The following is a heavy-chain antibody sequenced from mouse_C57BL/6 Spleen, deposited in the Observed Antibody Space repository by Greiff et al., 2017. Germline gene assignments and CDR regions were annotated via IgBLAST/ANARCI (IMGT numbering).Heavy chain of an antibody. V-gene: IGHV1-82*01. CDR3: ARSIPPITTVGYFDV. CDR1: GYAFSSSW. J-gene: IGHJ1*03. Sequence: VQGVESGPELVKPGASVKISCKASGYAFSSSWMNWVKQRPGKGLEWIGRIYPGDGDTNYNGKFKGKATLTADKSSSTAYMQLSSLTSEDSAVYFCARSIPPITTVGYFDVWGTGTTVTVSS. CDR2: IYPGDGDT. D-gene: IGHD1-1*01.